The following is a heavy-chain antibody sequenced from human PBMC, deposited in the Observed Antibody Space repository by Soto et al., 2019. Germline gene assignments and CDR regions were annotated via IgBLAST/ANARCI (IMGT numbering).Heavy chain of an antibody. D-gene: IGHD5-18*01. J-gene: IGHJ4*02. CDR1: GFTFSSYG. CDR2: ISYDGSNK. Sequence: GGSLRLSCAASGFTFSSYGMHWVRQAPGKGLEWVAVISYDGSNKYYADSVKGRFTISRDNSKNTLYLQMNSLRAEDTAAYYCAKVQRTDTAMVDYWGQGTLVTVSS. V-gene: IGHV3-30*18. CDR3: AKVQRTDTAMVDY.